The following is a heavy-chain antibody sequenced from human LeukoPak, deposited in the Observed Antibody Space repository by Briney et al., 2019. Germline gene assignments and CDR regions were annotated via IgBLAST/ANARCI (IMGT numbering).Heavy chain of an antibody. Sequence: GESLKISCKASGYNFSSYWIGWVRQMPGKGLEWMGIIYPGDYDSRYSPSFQGQVTISADKSISTACLQWSSLKASDTAMYYCARQNSRAIDYWGQGTLVTVSS. D-gene: IGHD2-21*01. CDR2: IYPGDYDS. V-gene: IGHV5-51*01. CDR1: GYNFSSYW. J-gene: IGHJ4*02. CDR3: ARQNSRAIDY.